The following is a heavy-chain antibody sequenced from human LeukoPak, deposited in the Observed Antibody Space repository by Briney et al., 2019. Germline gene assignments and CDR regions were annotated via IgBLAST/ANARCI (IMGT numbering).Heavy chain of an antibody. V-gene: IGHV3-23*01. CDR2: ISGSGGST. CDR1: GFTFSSYA. J-gene: IGHJ6*03. D-gene: IGHD5-18*01. CDR3: AKKRRYSYGSSYYYYMDV. Sequence: PGESLRLSCAASGFTFSSYAMSWVRQAPGKGLEWVSAISGSGGSTYYADSVKGRFTISRDNSKNTLYLQMNSLRAEDTAVYYCAKKRRYSYGSSYYYYMDVWGKGTTVTVSS.